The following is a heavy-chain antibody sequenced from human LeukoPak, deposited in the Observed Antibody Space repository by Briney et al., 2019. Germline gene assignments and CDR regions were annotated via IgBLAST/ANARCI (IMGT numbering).Heavy chain of an antibody. Sequence: SETLSLTCTVSGGSISSSSYYWGWIRQPPGKGLEWIGYIYYSGTTTYNPSLESRFTISVDTSKNQFSLRLSSVTAADTAVYYCARIQSSSSPFDYWGQGTLVTVSS. CDR3: ARIQSSSSPFDY. J-gene: IGHJ4*02. CDR1: GGSISSSSYY. V-gene: IGHV4-61*05. CDR2: IYYSGTT. D-gene: IGHD2-2*01.